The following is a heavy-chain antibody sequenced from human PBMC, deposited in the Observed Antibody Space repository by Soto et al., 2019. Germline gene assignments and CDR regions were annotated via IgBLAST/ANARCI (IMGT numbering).Heavy chain of an antibody. CDR2: IFVGNGNT. Sequence: VQFVQSGADGKRPGASVTLSCKASGYTVNNYVIPWVHQAPGQGLEWMGWIFVGNGNTAYSQKFQGKAPITRDTFASTAYMELSSLPSEDTPVYYCTREDFWGQGTLIPVSS. CDR3: TREDF. J-gene: IGHJ4*02. V-gene: IGHV1-3*01. CDR1: GYTVNNYV.